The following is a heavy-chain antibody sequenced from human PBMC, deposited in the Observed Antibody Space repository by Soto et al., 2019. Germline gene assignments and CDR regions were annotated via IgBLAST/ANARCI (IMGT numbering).Heavy chain of an antibody. Sequence: KTSETLSLTCAVYGGSFSGYYWSWIRQPPGKGLEWIGEINHSGSTNYNPSLKSRVTISVDTSKNQFSLKLSSVTAADTAVYYCARGSGRYRYGWTPYYYYGMDVWGQGTTVTVSS. CDR3: ARGSGRYRYGWTPYYYYGMDV. CDR2: INHSGST. CDR1: GGSFSGYY. V-gene: IGHV4-34*01. D-gene: IGHD5-18*01. J-gene: IGHJ6*02.